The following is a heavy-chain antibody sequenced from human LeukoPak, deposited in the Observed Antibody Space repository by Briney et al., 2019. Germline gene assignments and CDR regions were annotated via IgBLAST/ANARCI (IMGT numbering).Heavy chain of an antibody. CDR1: GGGSINGNY. J-gene: IGHJ3*02. V-gene: IGHV4-59*13. Sequence: SETLSLTCTVSGGGSINGNYWSWIRRPPGKGLEWIGFVSYAGRTKYNPSLQSRVTISVATSENNFSLKLTSVTTADTAVYYCARLLDNDSSGDPDTFDMWGQGTVVIVSS. CDR3: ARLLDNDSSGDPDTFDM. CDR2: VSYAGRT. D-gene: IGHD3-22*01.